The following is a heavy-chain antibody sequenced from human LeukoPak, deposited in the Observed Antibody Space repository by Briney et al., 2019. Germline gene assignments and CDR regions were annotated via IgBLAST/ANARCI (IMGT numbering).Heavy chain of an antibody. CDR1: GFTVSSNY. Sequence: WGSLRLSCAASGFTVSSNYMTWVRQAPGKGLQWVSLIDGGSNTYYADSVKGRFTISRDNSKNTLYLQMNSLRAEDTAVYYCARGPQGGYIFSDYWGQGTLVSVSS. CDR3: ARGPQGGYIFSDY. D-gene: IGHD5-12*01. CDR2: IDGGSNT. V-gene: IGHV3-66*01. J-gene: IGHJ4*02.